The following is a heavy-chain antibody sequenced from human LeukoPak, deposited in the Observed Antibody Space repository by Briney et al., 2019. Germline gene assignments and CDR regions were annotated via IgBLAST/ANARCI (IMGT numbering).Heavy chain of an antibody. J-gene: IGHJ6*04. D-gene: IGHD3-10*02. V-gene: IGHV3-30*04. Sequence: GGSLRLSCAASGFTFSSYAMHWVRQAPGKGLEWVTTISYDGTNKYYADSVKGRFTISRDNAKNSLYLQMNSLRAEDTAVYYCAELGITMIGGVWGKGTTVTISS. CDR3: AELGITMIGGV. CDR2: ISYDGTNK. CDR1: GFTFSSYA.